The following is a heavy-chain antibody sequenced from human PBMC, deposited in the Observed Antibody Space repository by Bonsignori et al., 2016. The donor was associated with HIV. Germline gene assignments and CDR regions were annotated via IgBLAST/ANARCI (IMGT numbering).Heavy chain of an antibody. Sequence: WIRQPPGKGPEWIGEVDHSGGTDYSPSLESRLSISLDTSKIQFSLKLNSVTAADTAVYYCARKPARRGAFDIWGQRTMVTVSS. D-gene: IGHD2-2*01. CDR3: ARKPARRGAFDI. CDR2: VDHSGGT. J-gene: IGHJ3*02. V-gene: IGHV4-34*01.